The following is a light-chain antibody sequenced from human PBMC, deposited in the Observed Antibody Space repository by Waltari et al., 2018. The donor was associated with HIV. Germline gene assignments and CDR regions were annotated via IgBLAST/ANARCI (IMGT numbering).Light chain of an antibody. V-gene: IGKV1-5*03. Sequence: DIQMTQSPSTLSASVGDRVIITCRASQSINSWLAWYQQKPGKAPKLLIYKASSLESGVPSRFSGSGSGTEFTLTISSLQPDDFATYYCQQYNSYPYTFGQGTKLQIE. CDR2: KAS. J-gene: IGKJ2*01. CDR1: QSINSW. CDR3: QQYNSYPYT.